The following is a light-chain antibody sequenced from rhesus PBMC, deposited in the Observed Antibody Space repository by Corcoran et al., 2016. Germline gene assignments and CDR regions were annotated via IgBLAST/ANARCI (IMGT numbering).Light chain of an antibody. J-gene: IGKJ3*01. Sequence: DIQMTQSPPSLSASVGDKVTITCHPSQAISSWLAWYQQKPGKAPKPLFYYASSLQSGVPSRFSGSGCGTDYTITISSLQPEDFSTYYCQQYDDLPFTVGPVTKLDIK. CDR2: YAS. CDR1: QAISSW. CDR3: QQYDDLPFT. V-gene: IGKV1-19*01.